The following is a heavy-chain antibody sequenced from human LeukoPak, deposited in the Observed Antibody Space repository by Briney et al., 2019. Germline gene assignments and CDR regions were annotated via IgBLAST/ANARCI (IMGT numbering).Heavy chain of an antibody. CDR2: ISGSGGST. CDR3: AKDSGRWLQYVTYDY. V-gene: IGHV3-23*01. D-gene: IGHD5-24*01. CDR1: GFTFSSYS. J-gene: IGHJ4*02. Sequence: HPGGSLRLSCAASGFTFSSYSMNWVRQAPGKGLEWVSAISGSGGSTYYADSVKGRFTISRDNSKNTLYLQMNSLRAEDTAVYYCAKDSGRWLQYVTYDYWGQGTLVTVSS.